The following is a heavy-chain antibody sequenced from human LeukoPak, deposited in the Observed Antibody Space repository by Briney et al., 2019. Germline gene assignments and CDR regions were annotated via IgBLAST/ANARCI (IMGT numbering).Heavy chain of an antibody. V-gene: IGHV1-69*02. CDR1: GGTFSSYT. D-gene: IGHD6-13*01. CDR2: IIPILGIA. J-gene: IGHJ5*02. CDR3: AREIAAAGIQGSQT. Sequence: GASVKVSCKASGGTFSSYTISWVRRAPGQGLEWMGRIIPILGIANYAQKFQGRVTITADKSTSTAYMELSSLRSEDTAVYYCAREIAAAGIQGSQTWGQGTLVTVSS.